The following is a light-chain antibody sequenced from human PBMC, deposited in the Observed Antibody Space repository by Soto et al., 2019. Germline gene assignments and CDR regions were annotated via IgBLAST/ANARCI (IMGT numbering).Light chain of an antibody. CDR2: DDS. Sequence: SYELTQPPSVSMAPGQTARIACEGNNIGSKSVHWYQQKPGQAPLLVVYDDSDRPSGIPERFSGSNSGNTATLTISRVEAGDEADYYCQVWDGRSDPNVVFGGGTKLTVL. J-gene: IGLJ2*01. V-gene: IGLV3-21*02. CDR1: NIGSKS. CDR3: QVWDGRSDPNVV.